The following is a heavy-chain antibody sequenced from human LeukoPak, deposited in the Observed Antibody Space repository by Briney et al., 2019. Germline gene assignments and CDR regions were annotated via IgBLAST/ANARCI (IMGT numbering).Heavy chain of an antibody. D-gene: IGHD3-22*01. Sequence: GGSLRLSCAASGFTFSSYSMNWVRQAPGKGLEWVSSISSSSSYIYYADSVKGRFTISRDNAKNSLYLQMNSLRAEDTAVYYCAKARHYYDSSGYPDAFDIWGQGTMVTVSS. CDR1: GFTFSSYS. CDR2: ISSSSSYI. J-gene: IGHJ3*02. V-gene: IGHV3-21*01. CDR3: AKARHYYDSSGYPDAFDI.